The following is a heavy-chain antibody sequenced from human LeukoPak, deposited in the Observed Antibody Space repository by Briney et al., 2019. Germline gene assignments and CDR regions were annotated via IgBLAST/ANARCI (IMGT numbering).Heavy chain of an antibody. CDR2: IWYDGSNK. V-gene: IGHV3-33*01. J-gene: IGHJ4*02. D-gene: IGHD6-13*01. CDR3: ARDFGIAAAGDY. CDR1: GFTFSSYG. Sequence: GGSLRLSCAASGFTFSSYGMHWVRQAPGKGLEWVAVIWYDGSNKYYADSVKGRFTISRDNSKNTLYPQMNSLRAEDTAVYYWARDFGIAAAGDYWGQGTLVTVSS.